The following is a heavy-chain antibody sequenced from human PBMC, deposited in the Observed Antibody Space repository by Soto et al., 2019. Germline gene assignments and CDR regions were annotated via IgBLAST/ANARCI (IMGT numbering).Heavy chain of an antibody. Sequence: SEALSLTCTVSGGSISSGDYYWSWIRQPPGKGLEWIGYIYYSGSTYYNPSLKSLVTISVDTSKNQFSLKLSSVTAADTAVYYSARAAFWSGSNFHYWGPGTLLTAST. CDR2: IYYSGST. CDR1: GGSISSGDYY. CDR3: ARAAFWSGSNFHY. D-gene: IGHD3-3*01. V-gene: IGHV4-30-4*01. J-gene: IGHJ4*02.